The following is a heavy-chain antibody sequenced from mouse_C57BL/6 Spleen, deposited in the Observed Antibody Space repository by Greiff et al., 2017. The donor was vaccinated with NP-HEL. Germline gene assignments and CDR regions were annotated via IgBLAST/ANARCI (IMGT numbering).Heavy chain of an antibody. CDR1: GFTFSDYY. CDR3: AREGDEGGYFDY. J-gene: IGHJ2*01. D-gene: IGHD3-3*01. Sequence: EVKLMESEGGLVQPGSSMKLSCTASGFTFSDYYMAWVRQVPEKGLEWVANINYDGSSTYYLDSLKSRFIISRDNAKNILYLQMSSLKSEDTATYYCAREGDEGGYFDYWGQGTTLTVSS. V-gene: IGHV5-16*01. CDR2: INYDGSST.